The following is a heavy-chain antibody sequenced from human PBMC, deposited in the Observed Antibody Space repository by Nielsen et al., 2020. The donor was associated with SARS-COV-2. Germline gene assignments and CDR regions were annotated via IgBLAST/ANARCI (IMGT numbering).Heavy chain of an antibody. CDR2: ISSSSSTI. CDR1: GFTFSSYS. CDR3: ASLTGYPDY. J-gene: IGHJ4*02. Sequence: GESLKISCAASGFTFSSYSMNWVRQAPGKGLEWVSYISSSSSTIYYADSVKGRFTIPRDNAKNSLYLQMNSLRDEDTAVYYCASLTGYPDYWGQGTLVTVSS. D-gene: IGHD3-9*01. V-gene: IGHV3-48*02.